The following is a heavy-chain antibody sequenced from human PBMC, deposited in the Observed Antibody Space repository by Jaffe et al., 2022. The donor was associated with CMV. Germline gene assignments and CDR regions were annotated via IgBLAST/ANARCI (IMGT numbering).Heavy chain of an antibody. CDR3: ARDVSRGPSDYYYYGPDI. CDR2: IIPIFGTT. V-gene: IGHV1-69*01. CDR1: GGTFSNYA. J-gene: IGHJ6*02. Sequence: QVQLVQSGAEVKKPGSSVKVSCKVSGGTFSNYAITWVRQAPGQGLEWVGGIIPIFGTTNSAQNFRGRVTITADDSTSTAYMELSSLRSEDSAVYYCARDVSRGPSDYYYYGPDIWGQGTTVTVSS.